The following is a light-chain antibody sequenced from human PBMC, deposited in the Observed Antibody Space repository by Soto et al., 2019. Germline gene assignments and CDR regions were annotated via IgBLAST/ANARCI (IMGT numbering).Light chain of an antibody. V-gene: IGKV1-9*01. CDR2: AAS. CDR1: QGIKSF. CDR3: QQANSFPPT. Sequence: IQLTQSPSSLAASLGDRVTITCGASQGIKSFLAWYQQKPGKAPKLLIYAASTLQSGVPSRFRGSGSGTDFTLTISSLQPEDFETYYCQQANSFPPTFGGGTKVDIK. J-gene: IGKJ4*01.